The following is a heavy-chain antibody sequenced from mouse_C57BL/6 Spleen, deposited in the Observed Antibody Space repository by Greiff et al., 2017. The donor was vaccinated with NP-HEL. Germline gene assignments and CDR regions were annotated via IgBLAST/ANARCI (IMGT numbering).Heavy chain of an antibody. Sequence: VHVKQSGAELVKPGASVKLSCTASGFNIKDYYMHWVKQRTEQGLEWIGRIDPEDGETKYAPKFQGKATITADTSSNTSYLQLSSLTSEDTAVYYCARHAAQAHGDYWGQGTTLTVSS. CDR2: IDPEDGET. CDR1: GFNIKDYY. V-gene: IGHV14-2*01. J-gene: IGHJ2*01. CDR3: ARHAAQAHGDY. D-gene: IGHD3-2*02.